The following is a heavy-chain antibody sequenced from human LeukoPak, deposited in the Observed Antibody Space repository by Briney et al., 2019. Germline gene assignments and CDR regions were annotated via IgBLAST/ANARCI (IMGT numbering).Heavy chain of an antibody. D-gene: IGHD6-13*01. CDR3: ARGVYIAAAQYGY. J-gene: IGHJ4*02. V-gene: IGHV4-59*08. Sequence: SETLSLTCTLSGGSISNYFWSWIRQPPGKGLEWIGYIYYSGSTSYNPSLKSRVTISVDTSKNHFSLKLSSVTAADTAVYFCARGVYIAAAQYGYWGQGTLVTVSS. CDR2: IYYSGST. CDR1: GGSISNYF.